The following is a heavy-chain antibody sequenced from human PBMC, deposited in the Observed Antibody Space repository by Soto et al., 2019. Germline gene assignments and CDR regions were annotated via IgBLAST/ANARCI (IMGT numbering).Heavy chain of an antibody. CDR1: GYTFTSFY. CDR3: VRGLASGDY. Sequence: QVQLVQSGAEVKEPGASVKISCKASGYTFTSFYIPWVRQAPGQGLEWMGIVNPNGGSTNYAQNFKGRITISRDTSTSTVYMDLSSLRSEDTAVYYCVRGLASGDYWGQGTLVTVSS. CDR2: VNPNGGST. D-gene: IGHD6-6*01. J-gene: IGHJ4*02. V-gene: IGHV1-46*03.